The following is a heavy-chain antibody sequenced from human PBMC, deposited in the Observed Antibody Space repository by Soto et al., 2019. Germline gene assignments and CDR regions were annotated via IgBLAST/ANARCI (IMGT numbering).Heavy chain of an antibody. CDR3: AKEWTPRRAFDN. Sequence: XGSLRLSFKASGFTFRSYTMSWVRHTPGKGLEWVSSISGSGDKTYYADSVKGRFTFSRDNSKNTLYLQMNNLRVEDTAVYYCAKEWTPRRAFDNWGQGTLVTVSS. D-gene: IGHD5-12*01. CDR2: ISGSGDKT. V-gene: IGHV3-23*01. CDR1: GFTFRSYT. J-gene: IGHJ4*02.